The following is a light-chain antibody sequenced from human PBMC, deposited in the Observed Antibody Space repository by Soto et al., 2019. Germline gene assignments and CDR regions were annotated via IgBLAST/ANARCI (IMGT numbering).Light chain of an antibody. V-gene: IGLV2-14*01. J-gene: IGLJ1*01. CDR1: SSDVGGYNY. CDR2: EVS. Sequence: QSALTQPASVSGSPGQSITISCTGTSSDVGGYNYVSWYQQHPGKAPKLMIYEVSNRPSGVSNRFSGYKSVNTASLTISGLQAEDEADYYCSSYTSSSIDYVFGTGTKLTVL. CDR3: SSYTSSSIDYV.